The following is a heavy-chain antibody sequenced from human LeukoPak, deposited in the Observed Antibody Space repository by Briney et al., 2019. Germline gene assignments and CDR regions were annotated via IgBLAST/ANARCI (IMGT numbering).Heavy chain of an antibody. CDR2: INHSGST. D-gene: IGHD3-10*01. CDR1: GGSFSGYY. J-gene: IGHJ6*02. V-gene: IGHV4-34*01. CDR3: ASLRGNGSGSYDPEHNDYYYGMDV. Sequence: PSETLPLTCAVYGGSFSGYYWSWIRQPPGKGLEWIGEINHSGSTNYNPSLKSRVTISVDTSKNQFSLKLSSVTAADTAVYYCASLRGNGSGSYDPEHNDYYYGMDVWGQGTTVTVSS.